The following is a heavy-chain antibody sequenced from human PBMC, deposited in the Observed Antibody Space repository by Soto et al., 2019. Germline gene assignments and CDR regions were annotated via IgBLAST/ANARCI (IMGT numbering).Heavy chain of an antibody. CDR3: ASVKSGSYREYYFYY. CDR2: INPNSGGT. Sequence: GASVKVSCKASGYTFTGYYMHWVRQAPGQGLEWMGWINPNSGGTNYAQKFQGRVTMTRDTSISTAHMELSRLRCDDTAVYYFASVKSGSYREYYFYYWGEGTLVTVSS. CDR1: GYTFTGYY. D-gene: IGHD1-26*01. V-gene: IGHV1-2*02. J-gene: IGHJ4*02.